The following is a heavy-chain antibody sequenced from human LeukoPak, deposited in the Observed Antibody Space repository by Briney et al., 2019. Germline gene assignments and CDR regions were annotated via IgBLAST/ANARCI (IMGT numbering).Heavy chain of an antibody. CDR2: IIPIFDTA. V-gene: IGHV1-69*01. CDR1: GGAFTNYA. CDR3: ARYSDPRHGYFDY. Sequence: SVKVSCKASGGAFTNYAISWVRQAPGQGLEWMGGIIPIFDTANYAQKFQGRVTITADESTSTADMELSSLRSEDTAVYYCARYSDPRHGYFDYWGQGTLVTVSS. J-gene: IGHJ4*02. D-gene: IGHD4-17*01.